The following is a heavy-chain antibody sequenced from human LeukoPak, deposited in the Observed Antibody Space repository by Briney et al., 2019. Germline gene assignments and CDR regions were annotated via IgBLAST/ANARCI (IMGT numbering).Heavy chain of an antibody. Sequence: SETLSLTCTVSGDSMKSYYWTWIRQPPGKGLEWIGYIYYTGSTNYNPSFKSRVTISVDTSKNRFSLKLSSVTAADTAVYYCAKEREYCSSGSCHYGLDVWGQGTTVTVSS. D-gene: IGHD2-15*01. J-gene: IGHJ6*02. V-gene: IGHV4-59*01. CDR1: GDSMKSYY. CDR3: AKEREYCSSGSCHYGLDV. CDR2: IYYTGST.